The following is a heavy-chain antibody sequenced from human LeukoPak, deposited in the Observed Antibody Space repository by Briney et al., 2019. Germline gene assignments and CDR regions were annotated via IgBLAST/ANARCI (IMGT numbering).Heavy chain of an antibody. CDR3: AGGPLGDYVWGSYRYTVDY. CDR2: IIPIFGTA. Sequence: GSSVKVSCKASGGTFSSYAISWVRQAPGQGLEWMGGIIPIFGTANYPQKFQGRVTITADESTSTAYMELSSLRSEDTAVYYCAGGPLGDYVWGSYRYTVDYWGQGTLVTVSS. D-gene: IGHD3-16*02. J-gene: IGHJ4*02. CDR1: GGTFSSYA. V-gene: IGHV1-69*01.